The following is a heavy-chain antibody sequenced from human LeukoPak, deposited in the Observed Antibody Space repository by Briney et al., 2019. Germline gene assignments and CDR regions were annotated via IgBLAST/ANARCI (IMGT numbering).Heavy chain of an antibody. D-gene: IGHD3-22*01. CDR3: ARTDSSGTNWYFDL. J-gene: IGHJ2*01. CDR1: GFSLSTSGMC. Sequence: SGPALVKPTQTLTLTCTFSGFSLSTSGMCVSWIRQPPGKALEWLARIDWDDDKYYSTSLETRLTISKDTSKNQVVLTMTNMDPVDTATYYCARTDSSGTNWYFDLWGRGTLVTVSS. CDR2: IDWDDDK. V-gene: IGHV2-70*11.